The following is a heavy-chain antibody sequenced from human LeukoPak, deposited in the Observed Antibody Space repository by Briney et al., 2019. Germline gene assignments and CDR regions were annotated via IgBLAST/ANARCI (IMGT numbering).Heavy chain of an antibody. J-gene: IGHJ4*02. D-gene: IGHD6-19*01. CDR2: ISAYNGNT. V-gene: IGHV1-18*01. CDR3: ARDHSGWYGSFLTPDFGY. CDR1: GYTFTSYG. Sequence: AASVKVSCKASGYTFTSYGISWVRQAPGQGLEWMGWISAYNGNTNYAQKLQGRVTMTTDTSTSTAYMELRSLRSDDTAVYYCARDHSGWYGSFLTPDFGYWGQGTLVTVSS.